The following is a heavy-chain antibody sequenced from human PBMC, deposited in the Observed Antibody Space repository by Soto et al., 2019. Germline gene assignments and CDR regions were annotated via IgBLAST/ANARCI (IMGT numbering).Heavy chain of an antibody. CDR3: ARLQQLEYYFDY. Sequence: PSETLSLTCTVSGGSISSYYWSWIRQPPGKGLEWIGYIYYSGSTNYNPSLKSRVTISVDTSKNQFSLKLSSVTAADTAVYYCARLQQLEYYFDYWGQGTLVTVSS. D-gene: IGHD6-13*01. V-gene: IGHV4-59*01. J-gene: IGHJ4*02. CDR2: IYYSGST. CDR1: GGSISSYY.